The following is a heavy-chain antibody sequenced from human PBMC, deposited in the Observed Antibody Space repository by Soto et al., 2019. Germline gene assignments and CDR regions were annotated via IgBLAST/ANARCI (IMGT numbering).Heavy chain of an antibody. Sequence: QVQLVQSGAEVKKPGSSVKVSCKASGGTFSSYAISWVRQAPGQGLEWMGGIIPIFGTANYAQKFQGRVTITADKSTSTAYMELSSLRSEDTAVYYCASRPQDIVVVPAAIGLDWFDPWGQGTLVTVSS. CDR2: IIPIFGTA. CDR1: GGTFSSYA. CDR3: ASRPQDIVVVPAAIGLDWFDP. J-gene: IGHJ5*02. V-gene: IGHV1-69*06. D-gene: IGHD2-2*02.